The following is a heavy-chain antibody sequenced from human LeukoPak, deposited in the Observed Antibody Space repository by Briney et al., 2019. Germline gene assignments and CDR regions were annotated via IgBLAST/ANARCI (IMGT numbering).Heavy chain of an antibody. CDR3: ARGVKITMVRGATHYYYYMDV. J-gene: IGHJ6*03. Sequence: ASVKVSCKASGYTFTSHYMHWVRQAPGEGLEWMGIINPSGGSTSYAQKFQGRVTMTRDMSTSTVYMELSSLRSEDTAVYYCARGVKITMVRGATHYYYYMDVWGKGTTVTISS. CDR2: INPSGGST. CDR1: GYTFTSHY. V-gene: IGHV1-46*01. D-gene: IGHD3-10*01.